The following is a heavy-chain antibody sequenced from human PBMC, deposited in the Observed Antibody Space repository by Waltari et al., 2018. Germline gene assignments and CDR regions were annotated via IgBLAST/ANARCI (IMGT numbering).Heavy chain of an antibody. CDR1: GITFSSYW. CDR3: AGARAHGMDV. V-gene: IGHV3-74*02. CDR2: INTDVSIT. J-gene: IGHJ6*02. Sequence: EVYLVESGGGLVQPGGSLRLSCAASGITFSSYWMHWVRQAPGQGLVWVSQINTDVSITGYADSVRGRFTISRDNAKSTLYLQMNSLRVEDTAAYYCAGARAHGMDVWGQGTTVTVSS.